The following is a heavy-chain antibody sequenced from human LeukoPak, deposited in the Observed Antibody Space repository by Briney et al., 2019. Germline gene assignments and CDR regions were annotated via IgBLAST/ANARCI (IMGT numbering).Heavy chain of an antibody. Sequence: GGSLRLSCAASGFTVSSNYMSWVRQAPGKGLEWVSVIYSGGSTYYADSVKGRFTISRDNSKNTLYLQMNSLRAEDTAVYYCAKPNDMAFDYWGQGPLSPSPQ. CDR2: IYSGGST. V-gene: IGHV3-53*01. CDR1: GFTVSSNY. CDR3: AKPNDMAFDY. D-gene: IGHD3-22*01. J-gene: IGHJ4*02.